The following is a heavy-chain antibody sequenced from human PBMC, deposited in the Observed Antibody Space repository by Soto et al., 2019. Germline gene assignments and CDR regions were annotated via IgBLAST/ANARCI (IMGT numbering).Heavy chain of an antibody. J-gene: IGHJ4*02. V-gene: IGHV3-53*01. CDR2: IYSGGST. CDR3: ARHSLGWELPYDY. Sequence: EVQLVESGGGLIQPGGSLRLSCAASGFTVSSNYMSWVRQAPGKGLEWVSVIYSGGSTYYADSVKGRFTSSGDNSKNTLYLPMNSLRAEDTAVYYCARHSLGWELPYDYWGQGTLVTVSS. D-gene: IGHD1-26*01. CDR1: GFTVSSNY.